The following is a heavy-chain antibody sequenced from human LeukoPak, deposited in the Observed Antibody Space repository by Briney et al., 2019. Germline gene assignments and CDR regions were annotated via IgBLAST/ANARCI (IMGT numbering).Heavy chain of an antibody. CDR2: ISYDGSNK. V-gene: IGHV3-30*18. CDR1: GFTFSSYG. CDR3: ANDGPGYSYGFNYFDY. D-gene: IGHD5-18*01. Sequence: GGSLRLSCAASGFTFSSYGMHWVRQAPGKGLEWVAVISYDGSNKYYADSVKGRFTISRDNSKNTLYLQMNSLRAEDTAVYYCANDGPGYSYGFNYFDYWGQGTLVTVSS. J-gene: IGHJ4*02.